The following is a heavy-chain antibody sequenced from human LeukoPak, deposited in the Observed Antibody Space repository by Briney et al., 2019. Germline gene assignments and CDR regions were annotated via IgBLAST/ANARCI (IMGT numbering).Heavy chain of an antibody. CDR2: ISGTGEGT. CDR1: GFTFGIYV. J-gene: IGHJ4*02. Sequence: GGSLRLSCAASGFTFGIYVMSWVRQAPGKGLEWVSSISGTGEGTYYSDSYYADSVKGRFTISRDNSKNTLYLQMSSLRADDTAVYFCATDLDRGNQPNYYFDYWGLGTLVTVSS. V-gene: IGHV3-23*01. CDR3: ATDLDRGNQPNYYFDY. D-gene: IGHD3-10*01.